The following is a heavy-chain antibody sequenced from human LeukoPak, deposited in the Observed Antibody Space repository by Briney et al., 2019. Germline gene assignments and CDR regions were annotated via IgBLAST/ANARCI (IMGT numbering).Heavy chain of an antibody. V-gene: IGHV4-4*07. CDR2: IYTSGSP. CDR3: ARRFIEDCSSTSCYALGFGAWFDP. Sequence: PSETLSLTCTVSGGSFSNFYWTWLRQPAGKGLAWIGSIYTSGSPDYNPSLKSRVTMSVDTSKNQFSLKLSSVTAADTAVYYRARRFIEDCSSTSCYALGFGAWFDPWGQGTLVTVSS. CDR1: GGSFSNFY. D-gene: IGHD2-2*01. J-gene: IGHJ5*02.